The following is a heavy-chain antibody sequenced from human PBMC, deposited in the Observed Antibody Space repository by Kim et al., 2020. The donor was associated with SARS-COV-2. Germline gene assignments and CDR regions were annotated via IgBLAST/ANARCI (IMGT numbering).Heavy chain of an antibody. D-gene: IGHD4-17*01. CDR1: GFTFSNYG. V-gene: IGHV3-33*06. CDR2: IGYDGSNK. J-gene: IGHJ4*02. Sequence: GGSLRLSCAASGFTFSNYGMHWVRQAPGKGLEWVAVIGYDGSNKYYADSVKGRFTISRDNSKNTLYLQMNSLRAEDTAVYYCAKAPADGDYYYWGQGTLVTVSS. CDR3: AKAPADGDYYY.